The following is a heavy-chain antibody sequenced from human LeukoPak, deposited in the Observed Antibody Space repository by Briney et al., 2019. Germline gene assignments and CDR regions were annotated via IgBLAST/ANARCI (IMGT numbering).Heavy chain of an antibody. V-gene: IGHV4-34*01. CDR2: INHSGST. CDR1: GGSFSGYY. D-gene: IGHD3-3*01. Sequence: SETLSLTCAVYGGSFSGYYWSWIRQPPGKGLEWIGEINHSGSTNYNPSLKSRVTISVDTSKNQFSLKLTSVTAADTAVYYCARYNYDFWSGYSKWFDPWGQGTLVTVSS. CDR3: ARYNYDFWSGYSKWFDP. J-gene: IGHJ5*02.